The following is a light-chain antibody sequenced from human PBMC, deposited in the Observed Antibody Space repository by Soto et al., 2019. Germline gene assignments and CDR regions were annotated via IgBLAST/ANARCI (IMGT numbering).Light chain of an antibody. Sequence: QSALTQPASVSGSPGQSITISCTGTSSDIGGYNYVSWYQQLPGKVPKLIIYDVSNRPSGVSDRFSGYKSGNAASLTISGLQAEDEADYYCSSYTITSTLYVFGNGTKLTVL. J-gene: IGLJ1*01. CDR3: SSYTITSTLYV. CDR1: SSDIGGYNY. CDR2: DVS. V-gene: IGLV2-14*03.